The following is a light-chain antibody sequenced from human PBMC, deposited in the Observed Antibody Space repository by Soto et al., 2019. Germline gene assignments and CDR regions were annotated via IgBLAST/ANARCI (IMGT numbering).Light chain of an antibody. CDR1: SSDVGAYDY. J-gene: IGLJ2*01. CDR3: SSYTISSTLVL. Sequence: QSALTQPASVSGSPGQSITISCTGTSSDVGAYDYVSWYPQHPGKAPQLLIYDVFNRPSGVSNRFSGSKSGNTASLTISGLQAEDEADYYCSSYTISSTLVLFGGGTKLTVL. V-gene: IGLV2-14*03. CDR2: DVF.